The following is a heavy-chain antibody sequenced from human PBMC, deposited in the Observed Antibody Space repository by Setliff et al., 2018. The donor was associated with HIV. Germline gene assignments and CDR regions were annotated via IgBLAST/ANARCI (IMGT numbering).Heavy chain of an antibody. Sequence: GGSLRLSCSASGFTFSSYSMHWVRQAPGKGLEWVAVISFDGSNKYYADSVKGRFTISRDTSKNTLYLQMNSLRAEDTAVYYCARDPLPCSSPSCYPPGYFDYWGQGTLVTVS. CDR3: ARDPLPCSSPSCYPPGYFDY. CDR2: ISFDGSNK. D-gene: IGHD2-2*01. J-gene: IGHJ4*02. V-gene: IGHV3-30*04. CDR1: GFTFSSYS.